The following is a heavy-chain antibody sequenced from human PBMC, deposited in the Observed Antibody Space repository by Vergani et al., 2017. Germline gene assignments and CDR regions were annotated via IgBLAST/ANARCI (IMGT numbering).Heavy chain of an antibody. Sequence: EVQLLESGGGLVQTGGSLRLACTASGLTFSSHAMSWGRQAPGKGLEWVSAINGGGDTTYYADSVKGRFTISRDNSKNTLYLQMNSLRAEDTAVYYCAKDLRGSYYVLESPMAFDYWGQGTLVSVSS. CDR1: GLTFSSHA. D-gene: IGHD1-26*01. J-gene: IGHJ4*02. CDR3: AKDLRGSYYVLESPMAFDY. V-gene: IGHV3-23*01. CDR2: INGGGDTT.